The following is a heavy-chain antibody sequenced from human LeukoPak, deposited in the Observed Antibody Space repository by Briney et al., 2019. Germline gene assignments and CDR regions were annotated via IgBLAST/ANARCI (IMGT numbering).Heavy chain of an antibody. CDR3: AGGRIQLWLLGDY. V-gene: IGHV1-2*02. Sequence: GASVKVSCKASGYTFTVYYMHWVRQAPGQGLEWMGWINPNSGGTNYAQKFQGRVTMTRDTSISTAYMELSRLRSDDTAVYYCAGGRIQLWLLGDYWGQGTLVTVSS. CDR1: GYTFTVYY. J-gene: IGHJ4*02. CDR2: INPNSGGT. D-gene: IGHD5-18*01.